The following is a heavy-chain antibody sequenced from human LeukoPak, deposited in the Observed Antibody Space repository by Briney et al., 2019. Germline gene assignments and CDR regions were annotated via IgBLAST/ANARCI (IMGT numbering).Heavy chain of an antibody. Sequence: SETLSLTCTVCVGSIRSYYWSWIRQPPGGGLEWIGYIFCTGNTNYNPSLRSRVTISIDTSKNQFSLHLSPVTAADTAVYYCARHGGVAAFDYRGQGTLVTVSS. J-gene: IGHJ4*02. CDR1: VGSIRSYY. CDR3: ARHGGVAAFDY. V-gene: IGHV4-59*08. CDR2: IFCTGNT. D-gene: IGHD6-19*01.